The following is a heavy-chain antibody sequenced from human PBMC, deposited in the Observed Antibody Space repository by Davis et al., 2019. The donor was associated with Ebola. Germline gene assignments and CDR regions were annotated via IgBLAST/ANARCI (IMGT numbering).Heavy chain of an antibody. J-gene: IGHJ6*02. V-gene: IGHV3-74*01. D-gene: IGHD2-2*02. Sequence: HTGGSLRLSCAASGFTFSSYWMHWVRHGPGKGLVWVSRINSDGSRTSYADSVKGRFTISRDNAKNTLYLQMNSLRAEDTAVYYCARDQVPAAINYYGMDVWGQGTTVTVSS. CDR3: ARDQVPAAINYYGMDV. CDR1: GFTFSSYW. CDR2: INSDGSRT.